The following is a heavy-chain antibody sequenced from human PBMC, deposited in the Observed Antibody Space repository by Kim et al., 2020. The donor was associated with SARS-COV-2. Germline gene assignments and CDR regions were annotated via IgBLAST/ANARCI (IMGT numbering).Heavy chain of an antibody. CDR3: ANDWGARGSGSYYLYYYYYGMDV. Sequence: GGSLRLSCAASGFTFSSYGMHWVRQAPGKGLEWVAVIWYDGSNKYYADSVKGRFTISRDNSKNTLYLQMNSLRAEDTAVYYCANDWGARGSGSYYLYYYYYGMDVWGQGTTVTVSS. V-gene: IGHV3-33*06. J-gene: IGHJ6*02. CDR2: IWYDGSNK. CDR1: GFTFSSYG. D-gene: IGHD3-10*01.